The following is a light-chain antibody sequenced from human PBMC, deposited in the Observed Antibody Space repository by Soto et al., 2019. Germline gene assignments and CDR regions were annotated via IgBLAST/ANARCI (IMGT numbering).Light chain of an antibody. CDR1: QSVSSN. CDR2: GAS. CDR3: HQCYSSRT. J-gene: IGKJ1*01. V-gene: IGKV3-20*01. Sequence: ETVLTQSPGTLSLSPGGRATLSCRASQSVSSNLAWYQQKPGQAPRLLIYGASSRATGIPDRFSGSGSGTDFTLTISRLEPEDFAVYYCHQCYSSRTFGQGTKVDIK.